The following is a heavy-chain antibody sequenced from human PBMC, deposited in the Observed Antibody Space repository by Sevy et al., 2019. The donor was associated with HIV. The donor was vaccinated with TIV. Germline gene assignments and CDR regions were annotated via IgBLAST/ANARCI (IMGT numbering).Heavy chain of an antibody. J-gene: IGHJ4*02. CDR3: ARDTLAGYSGYDFDY. Sequence: SETLSLTCSVSGGSMSSYYWSWIRQPAGKGLEWIGRIYTSGSANYNPTLKSRVTMSVDTSKNQFSLKLSSVTAADTAVYYCARDTLAGYSGYDFDYWGQGTLVTVSS. CDR1: GGSMSSYY. V-gene: IGHV4-4*07. D-gene: IGHD5-12*01. CDR2: IYTSGSA.